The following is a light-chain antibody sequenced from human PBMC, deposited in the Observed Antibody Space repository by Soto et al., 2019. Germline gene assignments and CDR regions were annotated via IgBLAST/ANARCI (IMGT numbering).Light chain of an antibody. CDR3: QQYNNWWT. CDR2: GAS. Sequence: EIVMTQSPSTLSVSPLERSTLSCRASQSVSSNLAWYQQKPGQAPRLLIYGASTRATGIPARFSGSGSGTEFTLTISSPQSEDFAVYYCQQYNNWWTFGQGTKVDIK. V-gene: IGKV3D-15*01. J-gene: IGKJ1*01. CDR1: QSVSSN.